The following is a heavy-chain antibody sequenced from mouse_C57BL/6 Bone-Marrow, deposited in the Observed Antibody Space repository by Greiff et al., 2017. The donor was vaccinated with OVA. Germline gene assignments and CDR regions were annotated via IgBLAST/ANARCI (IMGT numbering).Heavy chain of an antibody. CDR1: GFNIKDDY. CDR2: IDPENGDT. D-gene: IGHD1-1*01. Sequence: EVQRVESGAELVRPGASVKLSCTASGFNIKDDYMHWVKQRPEQGLEWIGWIDPENGDTEYASKFQGKATITADTSSNTAYLQLSSLTSEDTAVYYCTAHYYGSSYWFAYWGQGTLVTVSA. CDR3: TAHYYGSSYWFAY. J-gene: IGHJ3*01. V-gene: IGHV14-4*01.